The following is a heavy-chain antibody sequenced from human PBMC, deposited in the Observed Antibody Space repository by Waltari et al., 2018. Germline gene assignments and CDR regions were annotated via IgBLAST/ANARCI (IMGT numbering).Heavy chain of an antibody. CDR1: GGPINHDY. J-gene: IGHJ4*02. CDR3: ATDNRPASAGL. V-gene: IGHV4-59*01. D-gene: IGHD6-13*01. CDR2: IYFSGTT. Sequence: HVQLQESGPGLVKPSETLSLTCTVFGGPINHDYWGWIRQSPEKGLEWIGYIYFSGTTHYNPSLESRVTISIDISRTQFSLRLTSVTAADTAVYYCATDNRPASAGLWGQGTLVTVSS.